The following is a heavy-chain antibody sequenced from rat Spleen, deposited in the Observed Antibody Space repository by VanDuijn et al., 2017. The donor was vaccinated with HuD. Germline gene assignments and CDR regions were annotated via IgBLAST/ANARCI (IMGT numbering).Heavy chain of an antibody. V-gene: IGHV5-31*01. CDR3: ARHNSGFDY. CDR1: GFTFNNYW. D-gene: IGHD4-3*01. J-gene: IGHJ2*01. CDR2: ISLGGDDT. Sequence: EVQLVESGGGLVQPGRSLKLSCVASGFTFNNYWMTWIRQAPGKGPEWVAYISLGGDDTHYRDSVKGRFTISRDDAQSTLYLQMDSLRSEDTATYYCARHNSGFDYWGQGVMVTVSS.